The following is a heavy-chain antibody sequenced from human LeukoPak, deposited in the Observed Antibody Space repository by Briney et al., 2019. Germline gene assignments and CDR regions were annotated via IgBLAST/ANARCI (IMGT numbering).Heavy chain of an antibody. J-gene: IGHJ1*01. V-gene: IGHV4-39*01. CDR2: IYYSGST. Sequence: SETLSLTCTVSGGSISSSSYYWGWIRQPPGKGLEWIGSIYYSGSTYYNPSLKSRVTISVDTSKNQFSLKLSSVTAADTAVYYRARLFPLWFGELLSTEYFQHWGQGTLVTVSS. CDR3: ARLFPLWFGELLSTEYFQH. CDR1: GGSISSSSYY. D-gene: IGHD3-10*01.